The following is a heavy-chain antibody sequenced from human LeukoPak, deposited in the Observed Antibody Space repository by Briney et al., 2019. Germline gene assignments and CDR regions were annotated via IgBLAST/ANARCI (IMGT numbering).Heavy chain of an antibody. V-gene: IGHV3-23*01. CDR1: GFTFSSYP. CDR3: AARIYGYFDY. CDR2: ISGSGGST. Sequence: GGSLRLSCAASGFTFSSYPMSWVRQAPGKGLEWVSAISGSGGSTYYADSVKGRFTISRDNSKNTLYLQMNSLRAEDTAVYYCAARIYGYFDYWGQGTLVTVSS. J-gene: IGHJ4*02. D-gene: IGHD3-16*01.